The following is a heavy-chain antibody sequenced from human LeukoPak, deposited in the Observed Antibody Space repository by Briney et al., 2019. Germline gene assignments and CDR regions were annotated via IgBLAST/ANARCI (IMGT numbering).Heavy chain of an antibody. J-gene: IGHJ3*02. CDR3: ARLGHYYGSGSYYLGAFDI. Sequence: GESLKISCKGSGYSFTSYWIGWVRQMPGKGLEWMGIIYPGDSDTRYSPSFQGQVTISADKSISTAYLQWSSLKASDTAIYYCARLGHYYGSGSYYLGAFDIWGQGTMVTVSS. CDR1: GYSFTSYW. CDR2: IYPGDSDT. V-gene: IGHV5-51*01. D-gene: IGHD3-10*01.